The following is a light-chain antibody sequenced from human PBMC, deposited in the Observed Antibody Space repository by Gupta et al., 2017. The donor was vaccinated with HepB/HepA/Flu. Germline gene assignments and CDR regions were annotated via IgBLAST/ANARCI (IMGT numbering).Light chain of an antibody. Sequence: DVVMTQSPLSLPVTLGQPASISCRSSQSLVHSNGNTYLTWLQQRPGQSPRRLIYEVSKRDSGTPDRFSGSGSGTDFTLKISRVEADDVGLYYCRQSSHWPPTFGQGTKVEIK. J-gene: IGKJ1*01. CDR3: RQSSHWPPT. V-gene: IGKV2-30*02. CDR1: QSLVHSNGNTY. CDR2: EVS.